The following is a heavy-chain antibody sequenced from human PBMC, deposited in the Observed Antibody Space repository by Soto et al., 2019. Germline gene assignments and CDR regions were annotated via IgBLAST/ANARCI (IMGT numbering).Heavy chain of an antibody. V-gene: IGHV4-59*01. Sequence: QVQLQESGPGLVKPSETLSLTCTVSGGSISSYYWSWIRQPPGKGLEWIGYKYYRGSTNYNPSLKSRVTISVDTSKNQFSLKLSSVTAADTAMYYCARFNWYFDLWGRGTLVTVSS. CDR3: ARFNWYFDL. CDR1: GGSISSYY. J-gene: IGHJ2*01. CDR2: KYYRGST.